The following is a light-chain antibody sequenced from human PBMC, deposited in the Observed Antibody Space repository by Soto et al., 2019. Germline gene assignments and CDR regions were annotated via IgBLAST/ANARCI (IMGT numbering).Light chain of an antibody. V-gene: IGKV1-5*01. CDR2: DAS. CDR1: QSISHW. Sequence: DIQMTQSPSTLSAFVGDTVTITCRASQSISHWLAWYQQRPGRAPKLLIYDASSLESGVPSRFSGSGTVTEFTLTISSLQPDDFATYYCQQYSAYPYTFGQGTKVDIK. CDR3: QQYSAYPYT. J-gene: IGKJ2*01.